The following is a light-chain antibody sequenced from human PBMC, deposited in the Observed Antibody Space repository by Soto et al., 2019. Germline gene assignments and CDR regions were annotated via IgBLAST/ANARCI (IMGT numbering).Light chain of an antibody. CDR1: TSDVGAYNY. CDR2: DVS. V-gene: IGLV2-14*01. CDR3: SSYSSISYVI. Sequence: QSALTQPASVSGSPGQSITISCTGTTSDVGAYNYVSWYQQHPGEAPRLMIYDVSYRPSGVSNRFSGSKSGNTASLTISGLRAEDEADYYCSSYSSISYVIFGGGTQLT. J-gene: IGLJ2*01.